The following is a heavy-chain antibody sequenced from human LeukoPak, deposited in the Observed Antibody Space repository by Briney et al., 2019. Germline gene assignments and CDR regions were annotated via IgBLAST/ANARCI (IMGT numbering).Heavy chain of an antibody. CDR3: ARHAHYHDRSGSYDY. D-gene: IGHD3-22*01. CDR1: GGSISSYH. CDR2: IYYSGST. Sequence: SETLSLTCTVSGGSISSYHWSWIRQPPGKGLVWIGYIYYSGSTNYNPSLKSRVTISVDTSKNQFSLKLSSVTAADTAVYYCARHAHYHDRSGSYDYWGQGTPVTVSS. J-gene: IGHJ4*02. V-gene: IGHV4-59*01.